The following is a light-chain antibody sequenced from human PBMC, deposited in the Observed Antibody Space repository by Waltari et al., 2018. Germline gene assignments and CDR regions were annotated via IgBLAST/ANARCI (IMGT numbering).Light chain of an antibody. V-gene: IGKV4-1*01. CDR1: QSLLSTSDHRNH. J-gene: IGKJ2*01. CDR3: QQYINPPYT. Sequence: IVVTQSPDSLPVSLGETATISCKSSQSLLSTSDHRNHLAWYQQKPGQPPNLLIYRASSRESGVPDRFSAYGSGTDFTLTISSLQAEDVAVYYCQQYINPPYTFGQGTKLQI. CDR2: RAS.